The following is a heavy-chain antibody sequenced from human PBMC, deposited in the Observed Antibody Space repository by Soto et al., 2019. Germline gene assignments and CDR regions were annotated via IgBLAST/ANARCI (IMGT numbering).Heavy chain of an antibody. Sequence: EKLSLTYTVSGDSISSRNYYWGWIRQPPGKGLEWIGSIYYSGNTYYNPSLKSRVTISVDTSKNQFSLKLSSVTAADTAVYYFTQAWEPNGWFDPWGQGTLVTVYS. CDR3: TQAWEPNGWFDP. J-gene: IGHJ5*02. D-gene: IGHD1-26*01. V-gene: IGHV4-39*01. CDR2: IYYSGNT. CDR1: GDSISSRNYY.